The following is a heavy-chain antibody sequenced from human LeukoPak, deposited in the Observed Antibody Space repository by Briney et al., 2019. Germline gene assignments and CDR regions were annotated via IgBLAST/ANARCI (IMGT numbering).Heavy chain of an antibody. CDR3: ARASSGTFLFGPLDY. J-gene: IGHJ4*02. D-gene: IGHD1-26*01. V-gene: IGHV4-59*08. CDR2: IYYSGST. CDR1: GGSISSYY. Sequence: SETLSLTCTVSGGSISSYYWSWIRQPPGKGLEWIGYIYYSGSTNYSPSLKSRVTISVDTSKNQFSLKLSSVTAADTAVYFCARASSGTFLFGPLDYWGQGNLVTVSS.